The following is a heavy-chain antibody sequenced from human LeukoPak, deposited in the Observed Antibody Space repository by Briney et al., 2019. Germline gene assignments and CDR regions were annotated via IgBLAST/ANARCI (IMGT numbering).Heavy chain of an antibody. Sequence: ASVKVSFKASGGTFISYAISWVRQAPGQGLEWMGGIIPIFGTANYAQKFQGRVTITADESTSTAYMELSSLRSEDTAVYYCAGYSGSYPMDYWGQGTLVTVS. CDR1: GGTFISYA. D-gene: IGHD1-26*01. CDR3: AGYSGSYPMDY. J-gene: IGHJ4*02. V-gene: IGHV1-69*13. CDR2: IIPIFGTA.